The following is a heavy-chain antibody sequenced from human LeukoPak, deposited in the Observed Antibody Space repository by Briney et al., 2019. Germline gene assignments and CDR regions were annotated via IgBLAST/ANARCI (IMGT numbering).Heavy chain of an antibody. Sequence: GGSLRLSCAASGFTFSSYAMRWVRQAPGKGLEWVSAISGSGGSTYYADSVKGRFTISRDNSKNTLYLQMNSLRAEDTTVYYCAKGGYSSSSGRVFDYWGQGTLVTVSS. CDR2: ISGSGGST. CDR3: AKGGYSSSSGRVFDY. CDR1: GFTFSSYA. V-gene: IGHV3-23*01. D-gene: IGHD6-6*01. J-gene: IGHJ4*02.